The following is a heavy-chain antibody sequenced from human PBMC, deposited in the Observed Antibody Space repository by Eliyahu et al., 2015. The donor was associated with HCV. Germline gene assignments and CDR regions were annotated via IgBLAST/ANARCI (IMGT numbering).Heavy chain of an antibody. CDR3: APTFDF. CDR1: GGTFSKYX. V-gene: IGHV1-69*02. D-gene: IGHD1-26*01. J-gene: IGHJ5*01. Sequence: QAHPVQSGAEVKKPGSSVRVSCKASGGTFSKYXISWVRQAPGQGLEWLGKIIPFLNKANYXQKFQGRLTISGDKSTGTYYMDLTSLKSDDTAIYYCAPTFDFWGQGTLVTVSS. CDR2: IIPFLNKA.